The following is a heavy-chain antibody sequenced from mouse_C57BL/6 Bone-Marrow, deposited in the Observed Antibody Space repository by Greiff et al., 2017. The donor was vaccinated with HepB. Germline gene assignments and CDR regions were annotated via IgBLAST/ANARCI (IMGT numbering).Heavy chain of an antibody. J-gene: IGHJ2*01. CDR1: GFTFSDYG. V-gene: IGHV5-17*01. CDR3: ALYDYDYFDY. D-gene: IGHD2-4*01. Sequence: EVKLVESGGGLVKPGGSLKLSCAASGFTFSDYGMHWVRQAPEKGLEWVAYISSGSSTIYYADTVKGRFTISRDNAKNTLFLQMTSLRSEDTAMYYCALYDYDYFDYRGQGTTLTVSS. CDR2: ISSGSSTI.